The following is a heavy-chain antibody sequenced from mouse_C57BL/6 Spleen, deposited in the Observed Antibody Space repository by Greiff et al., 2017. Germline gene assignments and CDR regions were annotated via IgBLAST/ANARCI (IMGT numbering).Heavy chain of an antibody. CDR2: INPGSGGT. J-gene: IGHJ1*03. CDR3: ARGTGIWYFDV. V-gene: IGHV1-54*01. CDR1: GYAFTNYL. Sequence: QVQLQQSGAELVRPGTSVKVSCKASGYAFTNYLIEWVKQRPGQGLEWIGLINPGSGGTNYNEKFKGKATLTADKSSSTAYMQLSSLTSEDSAVYFCARGTGIWYFDVWGTGTTVTVSS. D-gene: IGHD3-3*01.